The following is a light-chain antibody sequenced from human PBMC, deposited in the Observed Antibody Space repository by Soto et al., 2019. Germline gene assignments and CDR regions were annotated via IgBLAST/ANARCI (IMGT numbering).Light chain of an antibody. J-gene: IGLJ3*02. V-gene: IGLV2-8*01. CDR1: SSDVGGYNY. Sequence: SVLTQPPSASGSPGQSVTISCTGTSSDVGGYNYVSWYQQHPGKAPKLMIYEVSKRPSGVPDRFSGSKSGNTASLTVSGLQAEDEADYYCSSYAGSNNVVFGGGTQLTVL. CDR3: SSYAGSNNVV. CDR2: EVS.